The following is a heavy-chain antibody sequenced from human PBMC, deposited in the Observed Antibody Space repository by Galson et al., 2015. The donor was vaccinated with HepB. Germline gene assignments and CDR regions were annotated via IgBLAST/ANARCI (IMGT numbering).Heavy chain of an antibody. D-gene: IGHD3-10*01. CDR1: GFTFDDYA. CDR2: ISWNSGSI. CDR3: AKDGRPNYYGSGEGYFDL. J-gene: IGHJ2*01. Sequence: SLRLSCAASGFTFDDYAMHWVRQAPGQGLEWVSGISWNSGSIGYADSVKGRFTISRDNAKNSLYLQMNSLRAEDTALYYCAKDGRPNYYGSGEGYFDLWGRGTLVTVSS. V-gene: IGHV3-9*01.